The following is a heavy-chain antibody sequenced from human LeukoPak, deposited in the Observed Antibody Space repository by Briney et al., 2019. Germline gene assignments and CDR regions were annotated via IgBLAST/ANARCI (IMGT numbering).Heavy chain of an antibody. D-gene: IGHD2-2*01. CDR3: AKVSCSSTSCNFDY. Sequence: PGGSLRLSCAASGFTFSSYAMSWVRQAPGKGLEWVSAISGSGGSTYYADSVKGRFTISRDNSKNTLYLRMNSLRAEDTAVYYCAKVSCSSTSCNFDYWGQGTLVTVSS. J-gene: IGHJ4*02. V-gene: IGHV3-23*01. CDR2: ISGSGGST. CDR1: GFTFSSYA.